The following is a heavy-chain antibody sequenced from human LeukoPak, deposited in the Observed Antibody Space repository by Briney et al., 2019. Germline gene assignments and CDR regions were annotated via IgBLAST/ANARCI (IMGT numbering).Heavy chain of an antibody. CDR1: GGSISSGDYY. D-gene: IGHD1-20*01. J-gene: IGHJ3*02. Sequence: SETLFLTCTVSGGSISSGDYYWSWIRQPPGKGLEWIGYIYYSGSTYYNPSLKSRVTISVDTSKNQFSLKLSSVTAADTAVYYCARDLGITGTLDAFDIWGQGTMVTASS. CDR2: IYYSGST. CDR3: ARDLGITGTLDAFDI. V-gene: IGHV4-30-4*08.